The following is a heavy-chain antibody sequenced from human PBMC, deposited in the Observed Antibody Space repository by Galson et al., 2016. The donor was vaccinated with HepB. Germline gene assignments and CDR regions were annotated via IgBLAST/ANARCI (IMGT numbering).Heavy chain of an antibody. D-gene: IGHD3-22*01. CDR2: IIPIVAIV. CDR3: ASGDRSESWFDP. J-gene: IGHJ5*02. V-gene: IGHV1-69*10. Sequence: SVKVSCKASGGSFSTSGISWVRQAPGQGLEWMGWIIPIVAIVKNAQKFQGRVTITADESTSTAYMELSSLRSEDTAVYYCASGDRSESWFDPWGQGTLVTVSS. CDR1: GGSFSTSG.